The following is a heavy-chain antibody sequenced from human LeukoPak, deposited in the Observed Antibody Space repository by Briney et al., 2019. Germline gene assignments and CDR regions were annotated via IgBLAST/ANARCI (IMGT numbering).Heavy chain of an antibody. CDR2: IYYSGTT. D-gene: IGHD2-15*01. J-gene: IGHJ4*02. Sequence: KPSETLSLTCTVSGGSISSSSYYWGWIRQPPGKGLEWIGSIYYSGTTYYNPSLKSRVTIAVDTSKNQFSLKLSSVTAADTAVYYCARANLVGGFYWGQGTLVTVSS. V-gene: IGHV4-39*07. CDR3: ARANLVGGFY. CDR1: GGSISSSSYY.